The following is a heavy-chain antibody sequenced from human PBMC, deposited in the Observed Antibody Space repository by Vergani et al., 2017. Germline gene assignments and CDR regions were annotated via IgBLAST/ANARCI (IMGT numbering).Heavy chain of an antibody. CDR3: ARDMCSSTSCQNEYYYMDV. Sequence: EVQLVESGGGLVQPGGSLRLSCAASGFTFITYSMNWVRQAPGKGLEWVSYISSSSSTIYYADSVKGRFTISRDNAKKSLYLQMNSLRAEDTAVYYCARDMCSSTSCQNEYYYMDVWGKGTTVTGSS. CDR2: ISSSSSTI. D-gene: IGHD2-2*01. CDR1: GFTFITYS. V-gene: IGHV3-48*01. J-gene: IGHJ6*03.